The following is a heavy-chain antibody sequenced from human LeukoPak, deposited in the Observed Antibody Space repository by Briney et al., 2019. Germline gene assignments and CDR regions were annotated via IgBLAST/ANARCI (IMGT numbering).Heavy chain of an antibody. CDR2: INPSGGST. V-gene: IGHV1-46*01. D-gene: IGHD3-10*01. CDR3: ARDRRYYGSYNNINWFDP. Sequence: GASVKVSCKASGYTFTSYYMHWVRQAPGQGLEWMGIINPSGGSTSYAQKFQGRVTMTRDMSTSTVYMELSSLRSEDTAVYYCARDRRYYGSYNNINWFDPWGQGTLVTVSS. J-gene: IGHJ5*02. CDR1: GYTFTSYY.